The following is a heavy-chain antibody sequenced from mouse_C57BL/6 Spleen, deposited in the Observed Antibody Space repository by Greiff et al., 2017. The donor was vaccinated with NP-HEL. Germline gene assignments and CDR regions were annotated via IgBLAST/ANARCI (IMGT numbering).Heavy chain of an antibody. D-gene: IGHD1-1*01. V-gene: IGHV1-59*01. CDR3: ARDYYGSHWYFDV. CDR2: IDPSDSYT. Sequence: QVQLQQPGAELVRPGTSVKLSCKASGYTFTSYWMHWVKQRPGQGLEWIGVIDPSDSYTNYNQKFKGKATLTVDTSSSTAYMQLSSLTSEDSAVDYCARDYYGSHWYFDVWGTGTTVTVSS. J-gene: IGHJ1*03. CDR1: GYTFTSYW.